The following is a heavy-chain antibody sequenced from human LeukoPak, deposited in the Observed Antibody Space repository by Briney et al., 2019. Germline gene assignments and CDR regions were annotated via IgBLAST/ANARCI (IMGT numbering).Heavy chain of an antibody. V-gene: IGHV1-2*02. CDR2: INPNSGGT. CDR1: GYTFTRYY. J-gene: IGHJ4*02. CDR3: ARDRGSGWYIDY. D-gene: IGHD6-19*01. Sequence: ASVKVSCKASGYTFTRYYMHWVRQASGHGLEWMGWINPNSGGTNYAQKFEGRVTMTRDTSRSKANMELSRLRSDDRAVYYCARDRGSGWYIDYWGQGTLVIVSS.